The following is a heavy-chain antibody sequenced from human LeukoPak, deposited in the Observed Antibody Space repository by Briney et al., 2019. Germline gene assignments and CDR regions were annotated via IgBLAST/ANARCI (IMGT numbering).Heavy chain of an antibody. J-gene: IGHJ6*02. D-gene: IGHD2-2*02. Sequence: PSETLSLTCTVSGGSISSSSYYWGWIRQPPGKGLEWIGSIYYSGSTYYNRSLKSRVTISVDTSKNQFSLKLSSVTAADTAVYYCARAKGVPAAIRGFYYYGMDVWGQGTTVTVSS. CDR2: IYYSGST. V-gene: IGHV4-39*01. CDR3: ARAKGVPAAIRGFYYYGMDV. CDR1: GGSISSSSYY.